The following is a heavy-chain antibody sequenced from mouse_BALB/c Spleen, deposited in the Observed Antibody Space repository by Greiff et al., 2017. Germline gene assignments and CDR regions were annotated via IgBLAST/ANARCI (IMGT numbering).Heavy chain of an antibody. J-gene: IGHJ2*01. CDR1: GFTFSSYA. CDR3: ARDYYGSRDYFDY. Sequence: EVQRVESGGGLVKPGGSLKLSCAASGFTFSSYAMSWVRQTPEKRLEWVATISSGGSYTYYPDSVKGRFTISRDNAKNTLYLQMSSLRSEDTAMYYCARDYYGSRDYFDYWGQGTTLTVSS. D-gene: IGHD1-1*01. CDR2: ISSGGSYT. V-gene: IGHV5-9-3*01.